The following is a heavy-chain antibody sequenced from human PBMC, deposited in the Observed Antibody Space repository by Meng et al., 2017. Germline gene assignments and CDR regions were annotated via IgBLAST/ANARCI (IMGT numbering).Heavy chain of an antibody. CDR2: TKNKANSYTT. CDR1: GITLSDYY. Sequence: GESLKISCAASGITLSDYYMDWVRQAPGKGLEWVGRTKNKANSYTTEYAASVKGRFTISRDDAKKTVYLQMNSLSTEDTAVYYCARHLSSANDAFNIWGQGTMVTVSS. V-gene: IGHV3-72*01. CDR3: ARHLSSANDAFNI. J-gene: IGHJ3*02. D-gene: IGHD3-16*02.